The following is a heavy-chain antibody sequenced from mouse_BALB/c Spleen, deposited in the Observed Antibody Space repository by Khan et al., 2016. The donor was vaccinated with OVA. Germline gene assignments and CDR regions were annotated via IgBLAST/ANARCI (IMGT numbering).Heavy chain of an antibody. J-gene: IGHJ2*01. V-gene: IGHV7-3*02. CDR2: IRNKAAGYTT. CDR3: ARDQVGSYFDY. CDR1: GFTLTDYY. Sequence: EAELVVSGGRLVQSGGSLRLTCATSGFTLTDYYMTWARQPPGKALEWLGFIRNKAAGYTTEYSASVKGRFAMSRDNSQSILYLHMTTLRTEDSATYDCARDQVGSYFDYWGQGTTLTVSS. D-gene: IGHD4-1*02.